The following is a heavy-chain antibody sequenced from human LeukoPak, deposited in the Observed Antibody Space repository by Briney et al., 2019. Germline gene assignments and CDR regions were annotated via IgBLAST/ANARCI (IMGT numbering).Heavy chain of an antibody. CDR3: ARDEGYCSSASCSAELDY. CDR1: GYTFTGYH. D-gene: IGHD2-2*01. V-gene: IGHV1-2*02. J-gene: IGHJ4*02. CDR2: INPNSGGT. Sequence: ASVKVSCKASGYTFTGYHMHWVRQAPGQGLEWMGWINPNSGGTIYAQNFQGRVTMTRDTSISTAYMELSRLRSDDTAVYCCARDEGYCSSASCSAELDYWGQGTPVTVSS.